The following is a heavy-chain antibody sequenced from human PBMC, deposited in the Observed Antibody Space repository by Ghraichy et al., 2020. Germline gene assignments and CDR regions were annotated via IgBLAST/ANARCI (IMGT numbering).Heavy chain of an antibody. D-gene: IGHD1-20*01. CDR3: ARSYGYNWNDAFDY. V-gene: IGHV6-1*01. Sequence: SCAISGDSVSSNSAAWNWIRQSPSRGLEWLGRTYYRSKWYNDYAVSVKSRITINPDTSKNQFSLQLNSVTPEDTAVYYCARSYGYNWNDAFDYWGQGTLVTVSS. CDR1: GDSVSSNSAA. J-gene: IGHJ4*02. CDR2: TYYRSKWYN.